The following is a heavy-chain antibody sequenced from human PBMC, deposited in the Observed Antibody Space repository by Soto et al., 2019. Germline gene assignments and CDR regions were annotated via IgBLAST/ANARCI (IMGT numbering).Heavy chain of an antibody. D-gene: IGHD2-21*01. CDR3: AMDSVVVMGAATGGLIY. J-gene: IGHJ4*02. V-gene: IGHV1-69*01. Sequence: QVQLVQSGAEVKKPGSSVKVSCKASGGTFSSHGITWVRQAPGQGLEWMGGIIPMFGTPKYAQRFQGRVSITAEESTTTAYMELSSLRSEDTAVYYCAMDSVVVMGAATGGLIYWGQGALVTVSS. CDR1: GGTFSSHG. CDR2: IIPMFGTP.